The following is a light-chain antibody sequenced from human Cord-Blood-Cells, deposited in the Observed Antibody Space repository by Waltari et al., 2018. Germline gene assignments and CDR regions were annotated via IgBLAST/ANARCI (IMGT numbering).Light chain of an antibody. CDR1: ALPKKY. V-gene: IGLV3-25*02. J-gene: IGLJ2*01. CDR2: KDS. Sequence: SYELTQPPSVSVSPGQTARITCSGDALPKKYAYWYQQKPGQPPVLVIYKDSERPPGIPERFSGSSAGTTVTLTISGVQAEDEADYYCQSADSSGTYVVFGGGTKLTVL. CDR3: QSADSSGTYVV.